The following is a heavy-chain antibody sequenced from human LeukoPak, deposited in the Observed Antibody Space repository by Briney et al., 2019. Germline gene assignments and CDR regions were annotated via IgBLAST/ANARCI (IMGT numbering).Heavy chain of an antibody. CDR2: INPNSGDT. J-gene: IGHJ6*03. CDR1: GYTFTGYH. D-gene: IGHD3-3*01. V-gene: IGHV1-2*06. Sequence: GASVKVSCKASGYTFTGYHMHWVRQAPGQGLEWMGRINPNSGDTNYAQEFLGRVTMTRDTSISTAYMELSRLRSDDTAVYYCARCITIFGVVIPPIYYYYYMDVWGKGTTVTVSS. CDR3: ARCITIFGVVIPPIYYYYYMDV.